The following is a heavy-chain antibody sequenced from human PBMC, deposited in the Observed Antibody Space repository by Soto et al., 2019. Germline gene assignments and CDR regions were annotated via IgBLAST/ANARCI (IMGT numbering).Heavy chain of an antibody. CDR2: IYYSGST. CDR3: DRSIVVGVAPPPGNFDS. J-gene: IGHJ4*02. Sequence: QVQLQDSCPGLVKSSQTLSLTCTVSGGSIFGGDFYWSWIRQAPGKALEWIGFIYYSGSTYYNPSFGSRASTSVETSTNQFAVRLSSVTAADTAVYYWDRSIVVGVAPPPGNFDSLGQGTLVTGSS. CDR1: GGSIFGGDFY. D-gene: IGHD2-15*01. V-gene: IGHV4-30-4*01.